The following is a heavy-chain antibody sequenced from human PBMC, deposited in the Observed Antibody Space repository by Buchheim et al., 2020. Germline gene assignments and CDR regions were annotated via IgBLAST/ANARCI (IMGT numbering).Heavy chain of an antibody. D-gene: IGHD2-15*01. CDR1: GFTFSSYA. J-gene: IGHJ5*02. CDR3: ARDLVQDCSGGSCFGGWFDP. Sequence: QVQLVESGGGVVQPGRSLRLSCAASGFTFSSYAMHWVRQAPGKGLEWVAVISYDGSNKYYADSVKGRFTISRDNSKNTLYLQMNSLRAEDTAVYYCARDLVQDCSGGSCFGGWFDPWGQGTL. V-gene: IGHV3-30-3*01. CDR2: ISYDGSNK.